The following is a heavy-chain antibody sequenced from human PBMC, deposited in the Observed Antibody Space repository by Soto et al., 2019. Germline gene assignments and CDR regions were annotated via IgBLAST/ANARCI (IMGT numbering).Heavy chain of an antibody. CDR3: VRDRSGSYLEGFDY. CDR1: GFTFSSYS. V-gene: IGHV3-21*01. Sequence: GSLRLSCAVSGFTFSSYSMNWVRQAPGKGLEWVSSISSGNSYIYYADSVKGRFTISRDNARNSLFLEMKSLRSEDTAVYSCVRDRSGSYLEGFDYWGQGTLVTVSS. D-gene: IGHD1-26*01. CDR2: ISSGNSYI. J-gene: IGHJ4*02.